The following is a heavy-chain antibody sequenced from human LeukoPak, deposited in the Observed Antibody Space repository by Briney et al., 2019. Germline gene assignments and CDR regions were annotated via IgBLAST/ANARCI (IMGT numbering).Heavy chain of an antibody. CDR1: GFTFSDYY. J-gene: IGHJ6*02. Sequence: GGSLRLSCAASGFTFSDYYMSWIRQAPGKGLEWVSYISSSGSTIYYADSVKGRFTISRDNAKNSLYLQMNSLRAEDTAVYYCTRVLRFGITILGVIAAYGMDVWGQGTTVTVSS. D-gene: IGHD3-3*01. CDR2: ISSSGSTI. V-gene: IGHV3-11*01. CDR3: TRVLRFGITILGVIAAYGMDV.